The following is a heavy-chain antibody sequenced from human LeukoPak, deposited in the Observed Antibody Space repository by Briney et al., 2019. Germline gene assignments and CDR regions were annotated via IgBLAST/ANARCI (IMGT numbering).Heavy chain of an antibody. J-gene: IGHJ4*02. CDR3: VKTIGGYYDSSGYEIDY. V-gene: IGHV4-34*01. D-gene: IGHD3-22*01. CDR2: INHSGST. CDR1: GGSFSGYY. Sequence: SETLSLTCAVYGGSFSGYYWSWIRQPPGEGLEWIGEINHSGSTNYNPSLKSRVTISVDTSKNQFSLKLTSVTAADTAVYYCVKTIGGYYDSSGYEIDYWGQGTLVTVSS.